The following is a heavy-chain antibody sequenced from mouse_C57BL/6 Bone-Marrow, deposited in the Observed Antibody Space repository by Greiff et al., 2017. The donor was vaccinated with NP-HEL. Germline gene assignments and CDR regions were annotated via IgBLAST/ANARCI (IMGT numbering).Heavy chain of an antibody. CDR1: GFTFSDYY. Sequence: EVKLMESGGGLVQPGGSLKLSCAASGFTFSDYYMYWVRQTPEKRLEWVAYISNGGGSTYYPDTVKGRFTISRDNAKNTLYMQMSRLKSKDKAMYYCANFDYYGGSDYYAMDYWGQGTLVTVSS. D-gene: IGHD1-1*01. J-gene: IGHJ4*01. CDR3: ANFDYYGGSDYYAMDY. V-gene: IGHV5-12*01. CDR2: ISNGGGST.